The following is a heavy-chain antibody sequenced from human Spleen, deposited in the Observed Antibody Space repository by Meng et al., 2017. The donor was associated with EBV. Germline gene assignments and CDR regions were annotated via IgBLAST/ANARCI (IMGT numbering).Heavy chain of an antibody. Sequence: QVQLQESGPGLGKPSDTLSLTCSASDVSVTRGEYYWTWIRQSPGKGLEWIGYIHYGGASNYNPSLKSRVTISLDTSKNQFSLRVNAVTAADTAVYFCARGHSSDWDYFFDSWGLGTLVTVSS. CDR2: IHYGGAS. J-gene: IGHJ4*02. CDR3: ARGHSSDWDYFFDS. CDR1: DVSVTRGEYY. V-gene: IGHV4-61*08. D-gene: IGHD6-19*01.